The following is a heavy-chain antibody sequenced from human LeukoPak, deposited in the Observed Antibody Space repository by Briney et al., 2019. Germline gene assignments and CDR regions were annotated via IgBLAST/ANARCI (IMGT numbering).Heavy chain of an antibody. V-gene: IGHV1-24*01. CDR1: GYTLTELS. D-gene: IGHD2-8*01. Sequence: ASVKVSCKVSGYTLTELSMHWVRQAPGKGLEWMGGFDPEDGETIYAQKFQGRVTMTEDTSTDTAFMELSSLRSEDTAVYYCAVGYCTNGVCYTIGYWGQGTLVTVSS. CDR3: AVGYCTNGVCYTIGY. CDR2: FDPEDGET. J-gene: IGHJ4*02.